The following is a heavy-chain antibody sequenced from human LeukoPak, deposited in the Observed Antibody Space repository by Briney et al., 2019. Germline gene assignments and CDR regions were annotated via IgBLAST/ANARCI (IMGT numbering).Heavy chain of an antibody. J-gene: IGHJ3*02. CDR2: ISGSGGST. V-gene: IGHV3-23*01. D-gene: IGHD3-10*01. CDR3: AKDLRAFYYYGSGSYYSDAFDI. CDR1: GFTFSSYA. Sequence: GGSLRLSCAASGFTFSSYAMSWVRQAPGKGLEWVSAISGSGGSTYYADSVKGRFTISRDNSKNTLYLQMNSLRAEDTAVYYCAKDLRAFYYYGSGSYYSDAFDIWGQGTMVTVSS.